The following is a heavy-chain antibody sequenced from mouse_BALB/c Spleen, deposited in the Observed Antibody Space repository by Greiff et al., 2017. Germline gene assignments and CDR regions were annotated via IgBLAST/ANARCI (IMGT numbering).Heavy chain of an antibody. CDR2: INPSNGGT. J-gene: IGHJ3*01. V-gene: IGHV1S81*02. Sequence: VQLQQPGAELVKPGASVKLSCKASGYTFTSYYMYWVKQRPGQGLEWLGGINPSNGGTNFNEKFKSKATLTVDKSSSTAYMQLSSLTSEDSAVYYCTRFSYDYDGAWFAYWGQGTLVTVSA. CDR1: GYTFTSYY. D-gene: IGHD2-4*01. CDR3: TRFSYDYDGAWFAY.